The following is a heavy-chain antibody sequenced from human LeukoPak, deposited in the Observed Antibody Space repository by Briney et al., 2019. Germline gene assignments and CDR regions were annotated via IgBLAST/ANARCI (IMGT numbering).Heavy chain of an antibody. V-gene: IGHV1-24*01. Sequence: ASVKVSCKVSGYTLTDLSMHWVRQAPGKGLEWMGGFDPEDGETIYAQKFQGRVTMTRDTSISTAYMELSRLRSDDTAMYYCARDSGDFWSGYYPYYYYYMDVWGKGTTVTVSS. CDR2: FDPEDGET. J-gene: IGHJ6*03. D-gene: IGHD3-3*01. CDR1: GYTLTDLS. CDR3: ARDSGDFWSGYYPYYYYYMDV.